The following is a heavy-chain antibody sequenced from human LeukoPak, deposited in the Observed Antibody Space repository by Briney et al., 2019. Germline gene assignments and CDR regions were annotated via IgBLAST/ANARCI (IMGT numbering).Heavy chain of an antibody. D-gene: IGHD1-26*01. Sequence: GGSLRLSCAASGFTFSNYGMHWVRQAPGKGLEWVAVIWSDESNKYYADSVKGRFTISRDNFKNTLYLHTIRLRAEDTTVYYCARGVVGATTGWYFDLWGRGTLVTVSS. CDR3: ARGVVGATTGWYFDL. J-gene: IGHJ2*01. CDR2: IWSDESNK. CDR1: GFTFSNYG. V-gene: IGHV3-33*01.